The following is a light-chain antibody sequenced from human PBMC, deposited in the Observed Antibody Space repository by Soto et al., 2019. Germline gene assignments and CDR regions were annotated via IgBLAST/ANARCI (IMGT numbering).Light chain of an antibody. CDR2: LNSDGSH. Sequence: QPVLTQSPSASASLGASVKLTCTLSSGHSSYAIAWHQQQPEKGPRYLMKLNSDGSHSKGDGIPDRFSGSSSGAERYLTISSLQSEDDADYYCQTWSTGIRVFGGGTKLTVL. CDR1: SGHSSYA. J-gene: IGLJ3*02. CDR3: QTWSTGIRV. V-gene: IGLV4-69*01.